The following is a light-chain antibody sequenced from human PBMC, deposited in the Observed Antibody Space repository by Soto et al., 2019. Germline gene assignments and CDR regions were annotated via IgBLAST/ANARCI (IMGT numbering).Light chain of an antibody. CDR2: GAS. CDR1: LTIGDS. CDR3: LQTYNLPRT. V-gene: IGKV1-39*01. J-gene: IGKJ1*01. Sequence: DIQMTQSPSSLSASVGDRDTITCRASLTIGDSLSWFQQKAGKPPTLLIYGASALQSGVPARFSGSGSGTDFTLTISNMQREDFATYYCLQTYNLPRTFGQGTKVDNK.